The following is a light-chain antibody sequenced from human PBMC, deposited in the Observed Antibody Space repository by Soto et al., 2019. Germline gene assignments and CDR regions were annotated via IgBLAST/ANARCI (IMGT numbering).Light chain of an antibody. CDR2: DVT. Sequence: HSVRPHPPSVSGLPGQPITTPGPGTSIDIGRYNHVSWYQLHPGKAPKLMIYDVTSRPSGVSYRYSGSKSGNSASLTISGLQADDEADYYCSSHATSNSYVFGGGTKVTVL. CDR3: SSHATSNSYV. V-gene: IGLV2-14*03. J-gene: IGLJ1*01. CDR1: SIDIGRYNH.